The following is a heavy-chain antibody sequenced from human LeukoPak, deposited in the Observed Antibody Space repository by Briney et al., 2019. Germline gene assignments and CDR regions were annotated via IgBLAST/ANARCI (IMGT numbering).Heavy chain of an antibody. CDR2: IYYSGGT. D-gene: IGHD5-24*01. CDR1: GGSISSYY. CDR3: AGGGHGYNY. V-gene: IGHV4-59*01. Sequence: SETLSLTCTVSGGSISSYYWTWIRQPPGKGLEWIGYIYYSGGTDYNPSLKSRVTISVDTSKNQFSLNLSSVTAADTAIYYCAGGGHGYNYWGQGTLVTVSS. J-gene: IGHJ4*02.